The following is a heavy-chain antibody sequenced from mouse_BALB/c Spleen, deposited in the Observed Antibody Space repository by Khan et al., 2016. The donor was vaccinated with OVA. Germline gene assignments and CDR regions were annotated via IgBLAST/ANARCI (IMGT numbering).Heavy chain of an antibody. CDR3: ARNPFAY. J-gene: IGHJ3*01. V-gene: IGHV1-52*01. CDR2: IDPYDSET. CDR1: GYTFTNYW. Sequence: VQLQQSGTELVRPGTSVKLSCKASGYTFTNYWMNWIKQRPEQGLEWIGRIDPYDSETHYNQKFKDKAILTVAKSSNTAYMQLSSLTSEDSAVYYCARNPFAYWGQGTLVTVSA.